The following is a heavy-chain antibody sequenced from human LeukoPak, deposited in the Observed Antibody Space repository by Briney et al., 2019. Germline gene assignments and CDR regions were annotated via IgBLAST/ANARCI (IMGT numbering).Heavy chain of an antibody. CDR3: ASGAEYFDWCFDY. J-gene: IGHJ4*02. CDR1: GFTFSSYA. D-gene: IGHD3-9*01. Sequence: PGGSLRLSCAASGFTFSSYAMNWVRQAPGKGLEWVSYISSSGSTIYYADSVKGRFTISRDNAKNSLYLQMNSLRAEDTAVYYCASGAEYFDWCFDYWGQGTLVTVSS. CDR2: ISSSGSTI. V-gene: IGHV3-48*03.